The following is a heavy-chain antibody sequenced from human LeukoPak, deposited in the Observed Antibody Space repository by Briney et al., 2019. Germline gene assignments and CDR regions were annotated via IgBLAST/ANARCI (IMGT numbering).Heavy chain of an antibody. Sequence: SETLSLTCAVYGGSFSGYYWSWIRQPPGKGLEWIGSIYHSGSTYYNPSLKSRVTISVDTSKNQFSLKLSSVTAADTAVYYCAREGRQQLVLDWFDPWGQGTLVTVSS. CDR2: IYHSGST. D-gene: IGHD6-13*01. CDR3: AREGRQQLVLDWFDP. V-gene: IGHV4-34*01. J-gene: IGHJ5*02. CDR1: GGSFSGYY.